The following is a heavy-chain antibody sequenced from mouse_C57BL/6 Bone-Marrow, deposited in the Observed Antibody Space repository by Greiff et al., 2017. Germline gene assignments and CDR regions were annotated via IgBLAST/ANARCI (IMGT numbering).Heavy chain of an antibody. CDR2: IYPGDGDT. J-gene: IGHJ3*01. D-gene: IGHD3-2*02. Sequence: QVQLQQSGPELVKPAASVKISCKASGYAFSSSWMNWVKQRPGKGLEWIGRIYPGDGDTNYNGKFKGKATLTADKSSSTAYMQLSSLTSEDSAVYFCATDSSGYGAYWGQGTLVTVSA. CDR1: GYAFSSSW. V-gene: IGHV1-82*01. CDR3: ATDSSGYGAY.